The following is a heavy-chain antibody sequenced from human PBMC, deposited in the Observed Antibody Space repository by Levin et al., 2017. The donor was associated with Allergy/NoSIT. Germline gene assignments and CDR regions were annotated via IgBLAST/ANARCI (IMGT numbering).Heavy chain of an antibody. D-gene: IGHD2-15*01. V-gene: IGHV3-48*02. J-gene: IGHJ4*02. CDR2: IGSTTNTV. Sequence: PGGSLRLSCLASGFTFSTYTMNWVRQAPGKGLEWISYIGSTTNTVYYADSVRGRSTISRDNAKNPLYLQMNSLRDDDPAVYYCARNQPWGYCSGSTCRPTPDYWGQGTLVTVSS. CDR3: ARNQPWGYCSGSTCRPTPDY. CDR1: GFTFSTYT.